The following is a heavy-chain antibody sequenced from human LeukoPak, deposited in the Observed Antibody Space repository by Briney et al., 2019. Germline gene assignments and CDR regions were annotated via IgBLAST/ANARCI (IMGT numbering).Heavy chain of an antibody. CDR2: IYYSGST. Sequence: KPSETLSLTCTVSGGSISSYYWSWIRQPPGKGLEWIGYIYYSGSTNYKPSLKSRVTISVDTSKNQFSLKLSSVTAADTAVYYCARRHNSGWFVYWGQGILVTVSS. CDR3: ARRHNSGWFVY. D-gene: IGHD6-19*01. J-gene: IGHJ5*01. V-gene: IGHV4-59*01. CDR1: GGSISSYY.